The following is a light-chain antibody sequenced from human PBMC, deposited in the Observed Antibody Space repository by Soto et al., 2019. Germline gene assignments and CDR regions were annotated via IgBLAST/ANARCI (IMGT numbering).Light chain of an antibody. Sequence: EIVLTQSPGTLSLSPGERATLSCRASQSVSSSYLAWYQQKNGQAPRLLIYGASSRATGIPDRFSGSWSGTDFTLTISRLEPEDFAVYYCQQYGSSPFTFGPGTTVDIK. V-gene: IGKV3-20*01. CDR2: GAS. CDR1: QSVSSSY. J-gene: IGKJ3*01. CDR3: QQYGSSPFT.